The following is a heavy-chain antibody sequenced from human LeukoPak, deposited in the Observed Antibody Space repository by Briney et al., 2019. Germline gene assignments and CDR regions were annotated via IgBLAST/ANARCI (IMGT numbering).Heavy chain of an antibody. Sequence: GGSLRLSCAASGFTVTSNYMSWVRQAPGKGLDWVSVIYSGGSTYYADSVKGRFTISRDNSKNTLYLQMNSLRAEDTAVYYCARVPDGYNLGTYFDPWGQGTLVTVSS. J-gene: IGHJ5*02. CDR3: ARVPDGYNLGTYFDP. CDR2: IYSGGST. V-gene: IGHV3-53*01. CDR1: GFTVTSNY. D-gene: IGHD5-24*01.